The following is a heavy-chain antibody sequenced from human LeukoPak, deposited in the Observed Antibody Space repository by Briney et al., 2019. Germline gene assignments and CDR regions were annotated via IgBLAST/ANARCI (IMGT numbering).Heavy chain of an antibody. D-gene: IGHD2/OR15-2a*01. CDR3: VRAFVSWFDP. CDR1: GGSFSGYY. V-gene: IGHV4-34*01. Sequence: SETLSLTCAVYGGSFSGYYWSWIRQPPGKGLEWIGEINHSGSTNYNPSLKSRVTISVDTSKNQFSLKLSSVTAADTAVYYCVRAFVSWFDPWGQGTLVTVSS. CDR2: INHSGST. J-gene: IGHJ5*02.